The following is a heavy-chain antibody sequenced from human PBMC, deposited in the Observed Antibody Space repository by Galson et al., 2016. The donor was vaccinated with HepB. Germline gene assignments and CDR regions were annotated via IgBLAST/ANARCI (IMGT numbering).Heavy chain of an antibody. V-gene: IGHV3-43*01. CDR3: AREPRLSGNVFEY. Sequence: SLRLSCAASGFSFGAYNMHWVRRAPGKGLEWVSLVSRAGTTFYYADSVKGRFTISRDNGKNLLYLQMNSLTSEDTALYYCAREPRLSGNVFEYWGQGTPNTVSS. D-gene: IGHD4-23*01. CDR1: GFSFGAYN. CDR2: VSRAGTTF. J-gene: IGHJ4*02.